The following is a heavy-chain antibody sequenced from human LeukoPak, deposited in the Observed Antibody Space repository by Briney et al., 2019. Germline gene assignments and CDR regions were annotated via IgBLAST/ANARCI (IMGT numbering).Heavy chain of an antibody. J-gene: IGHJ3*02. V-gene: IGHV3-7*01. CDR2: IKQDGSEK. Sequence: GGSPRLSCAASGFTLSSYWMGWVRQAPGKGLEWVANIKQDGSEKYYVDSVKGRFTISRDNAKNSLYLQMNSLRAEDTAVYYCARSQLAAFDIWGQGTMVTVSS. CDR3: ARSQLAAFDI. D-gene: IGHD5-24*01. CDR1: GFTLSSYW.